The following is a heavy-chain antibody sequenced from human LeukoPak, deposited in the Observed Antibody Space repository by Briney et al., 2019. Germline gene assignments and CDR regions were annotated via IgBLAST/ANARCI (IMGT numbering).Heavy chain of an antibody. V-gene: IGHV4-39*01. CDR2: IYYSGST. CDR1: GGSISSSSYY. D-gene: IGHD3-22*01. CDR3: ARHVGFTWDSSELDQNNWFDP. Sequence: SETLSLTCTVSGGSISSSSYYWGWIHQPPGKGLEWIGSIYYSGSTYYNPSLKSRVTIPVDTSKNQFSLKLSSVTAADTAVYYCARHVGFTWDSSELDQNNWFDPWGQGTLVTVSS. J-gene: IGHJ5*02.